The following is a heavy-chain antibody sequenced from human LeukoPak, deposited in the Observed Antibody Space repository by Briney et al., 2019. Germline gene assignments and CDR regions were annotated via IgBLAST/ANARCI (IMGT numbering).Heavy chain of an antibody. V-gene: IGHV3-7*01. Sequence: PGGSLRLSCAASGFTFSNYWMAWVRQAPGKGREWVANINLDGSQKYYVDSVKGRFTISRDNAKNSLYLQMNSLRDEDTAVYYCASSGSYRFDYWGQGTLVTVSS. J-gene: IGHJ4*02. D-gene: IGHD1-26*01. CDR1: GFTFSNYW. CDR2: INLDGSQK. CDR3: ASSGSYRFDY.